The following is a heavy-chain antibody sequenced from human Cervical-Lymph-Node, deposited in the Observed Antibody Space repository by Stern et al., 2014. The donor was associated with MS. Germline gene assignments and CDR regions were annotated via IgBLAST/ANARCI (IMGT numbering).Heavy chain of an antibody. Sequence: QVPLKESGPTLVKPTQTLTLTCTFSGFSFNTRGVGVGWSRQSPGKALEWLVLIYYNNEARHKPSLRSSLTITKDTSKNQVVLTMANMDPVDPATYYCALDFQYWGQGARVTVSS. CDR1: GFSFNTRGVG. V-gene: IGHV2-5*01. J-gene: IGHJ1*01. CDR3: ALDFQY. CDR2: IYYNNEA.